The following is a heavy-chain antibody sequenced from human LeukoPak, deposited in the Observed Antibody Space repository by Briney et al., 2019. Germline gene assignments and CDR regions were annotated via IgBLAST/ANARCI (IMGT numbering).Heavy chain of an antibody. V-gene: IGHV4-38-2*01. CDR1: GYSISSGYY. CDR2: FHNTGAF. Sequence: PSETLSLTCAVSGYSISSGYYWAWIRQPPGKGLEWIGTFHNTGAFYYNPSLKSRVTISADMSKNQFSLNLRSVTAADTAMYYCERMYSTSWYVNQWGPGTLVTVSS. CDR3: ERMYSTSWYVNQ. J-gene: IGHJ4*02. D-gene: IGHD2-2*01.